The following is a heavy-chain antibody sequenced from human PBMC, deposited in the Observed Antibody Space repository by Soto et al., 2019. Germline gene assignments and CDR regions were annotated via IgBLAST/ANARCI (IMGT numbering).Heavy chain of an antibody. V-gene: IGHV4-59*12. CDR3: ARGRRWFGELSRYYFDA. D-gene: IGHD3-10*01. Sequence: SETLSLTCTVSGGSISSYYWSWIRQPPGKGLEWIGYIYYSGSTNYNPSLKSRVTISVDTSKNQFSLKLSSVTAADTAVYYCARGRRWFGELSRYYFDAWGQGTLVTSPQ. CDR1: GGSISSYY. CDR2: IYYSGST. J-gene: IGHJ4*02.